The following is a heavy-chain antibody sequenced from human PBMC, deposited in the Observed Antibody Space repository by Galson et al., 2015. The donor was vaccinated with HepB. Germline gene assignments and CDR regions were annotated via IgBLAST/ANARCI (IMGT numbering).Heavy chain of an antibody. Sequence: SLRLSCAASGFTFSSYGIHWVRQIPGEGLEWVAGINMKGESRGYADSVKGRFTISRDNAKNSLYLQMNSLTAEDTASYYCARDLRYCSKVSCYTPLDYWGPGTLVTVSS. J-gene: IGHJ4*02. CDR1: GFTFSSYG. CDR2: INMKGESR. V-gene: IGHV3-20*04. CDR3: ARDLRYCSKVSCYTPLDY. D-gene: IGHD2-2*02.